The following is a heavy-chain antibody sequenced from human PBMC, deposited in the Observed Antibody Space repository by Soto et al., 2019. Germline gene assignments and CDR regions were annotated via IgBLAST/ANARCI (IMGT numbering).Heavy chain of an antibody. CDR2: INQDGRDK. CDR3: ARVEIGSYDY. CDR1: GFIFNSRY. Sequence: EVQLVESGGGLVQPGGSLRLSCAASGFIFNSRYMSWVRQAPGKGLEWVANINQDGRDKRCVDSVKGRFTISRDNARNSLYLQMNSLRVEDTAVYYCARVEIGSYDYWGQGALVTVSS. D-gene: IGHD1-26*01. J-gene: IGHJ4*02. V-gene: IGHV3-7*01.